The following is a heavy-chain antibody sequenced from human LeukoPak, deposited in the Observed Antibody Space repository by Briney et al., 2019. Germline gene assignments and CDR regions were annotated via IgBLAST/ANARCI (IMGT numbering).Heavy chain of an antibody. CDR1: GRPISSYY. V-gene: IGHV4-59*07. D-gene: IGHD2-15*01. CDR3: ARGGRYCSGGSCYSVWFDL. J-gene: IGHJ5*02. Sequence: SDTLSLTCTVSGRPISSYYWSWIRQPPGKGLEWIGHIYYRGSTNYNPSLKSGVTISVDTSKNQFSLKLSSVTAADSAVYYCARGGRYCSGGSCYSVWFDLWGQGTLVTVSS. CDR2: IYYRGST.